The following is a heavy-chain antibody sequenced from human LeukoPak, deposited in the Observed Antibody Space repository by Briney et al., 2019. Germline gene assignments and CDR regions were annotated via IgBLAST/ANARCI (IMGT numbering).Heavy chain of an antibody. J-gene: IGHJ4*02. Sequence: ASVKVSCKASGYTFTGYYMHWVRQAPGQGLEWMGRINPNSGGTNYAQKLQGRVTMTTDTSTSTAYMELRSLRSDDTAVYYCARDLELLLPSNWGQGTLVTVSS. CDR3: ARDLELLLPSN. CDR1: GYTFTGYY. D-gene: IGHD1-26*01. V-gene: IGHV1-2*06. CDR2: INPNSGGT.